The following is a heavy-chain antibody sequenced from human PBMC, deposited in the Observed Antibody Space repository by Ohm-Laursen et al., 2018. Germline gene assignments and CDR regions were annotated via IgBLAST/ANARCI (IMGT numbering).Heavy chain of an antibody. J-gene: IGHJ6*02. CDR3: ARAPIVVVPAAIWGGMDV. Sequence: VASVTVSCPASGYTFTGYYMHWVRQAPGQGLEWMGWINPNGGATNYAQKFQGRVTMTRDTSISTAYMELSRLRSDDTAVYYCARAPIVVVPAAIWGGMDVWGQGTTVTVSS. CDR2: INPNGGAT. V-gene: IGHV1-2*02. CDR1: GYTFTGYY. D-gene: IGHD2-2*01.